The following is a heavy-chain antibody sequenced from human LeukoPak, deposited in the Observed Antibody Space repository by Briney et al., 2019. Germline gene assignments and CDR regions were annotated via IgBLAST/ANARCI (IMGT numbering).Heavy chain of an antibody. D-gene: IGHD3-9*01. J-gene: IGHJ2*01. CDR2: INPNSGGT. Sequence: GASVKVSCKASGYTFTGYYMHWVRQAPGQGLEWMGWINPNSGGTNYAQKFQGRVTMTRDMSTSTVYMELSSLRSEDTAVYYCARGNHLTGYRYWYFDLWGRGTLVTVSS. V-gene: IGHV1-2*02. CDR3: ARGNHLTGYRYWYFDL. CDR1: GYTFTGYY.